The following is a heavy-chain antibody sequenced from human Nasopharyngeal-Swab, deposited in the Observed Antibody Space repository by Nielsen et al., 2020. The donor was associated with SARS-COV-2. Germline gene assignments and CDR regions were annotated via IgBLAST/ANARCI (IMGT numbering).Heavy chain of an antibody. Sequence: ASVKVSCKTSGYTFSSYGIAWVRQAPGQGLEWRGWKSPYNDYTHYAQKSQGSVTMTSDTSTSTAYLELRSLTSDDTAVYYCAIELRVGLFDYWGQGTLVTVSS. CDR2: KSPYNDYT. J-gene: IGHJ4*02. CDR1: GYTFSSYG. CDR3: AIELRVGLFDY. V-gene: IGHV1-18*01. D-gene: IGHD1-26*01.